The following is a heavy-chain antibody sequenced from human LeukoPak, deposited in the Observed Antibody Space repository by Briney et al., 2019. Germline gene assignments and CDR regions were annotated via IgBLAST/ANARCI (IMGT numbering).Heavy chain of an antibody. J-gene: IGHJ4*02. V-gene: IGHV3-7*03. CDR1: GFTFSSYW. CDR3: AKDISFFFGSVDTAMGFDY. D-gene: IGHD5-18*01. Sequence: PGGSLRLSCAASGFTFSSYWMTWVRQAPGKGLEWVANINKDGSVQYYVDSVKGRFTISRDNAKNSLYLQMNSLRAEDTALYYCAKDISFFFGSVDTAMGFDYWGQGTLVTVSS. CDR2: INKDGSVQ.